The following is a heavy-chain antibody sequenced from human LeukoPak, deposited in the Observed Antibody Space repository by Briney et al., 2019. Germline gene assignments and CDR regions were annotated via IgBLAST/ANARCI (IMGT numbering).Heavy chain of an antibody. D-gene: IGHD5-24*01. CDR2: INPSGDST. Sequence: GASVKVSCKASGYTFTSYYMHWVRQAPGQGLEWMGIINPSGDSTNYAQDFQGRVTLTGDTSTSTVYMELSSLRAEDTAVYYCARDWSMATITRPGGYWGQGTLVTVSS. CDR3: ARDWSMATITRPGGY. CDR1: GYTFTSYY. J-gene: IGHJ4*02. V-gene: IGHV1-46*01.